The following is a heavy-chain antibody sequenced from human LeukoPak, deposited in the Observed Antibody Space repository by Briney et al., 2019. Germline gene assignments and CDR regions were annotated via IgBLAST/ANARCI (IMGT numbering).Heavy chain of an antibody. J-gene: IGHJ5*02. CDR1: GGSFSGYY. CDR2: INHSGST. Sequence: PSETLSLTCAVYGGSFSGYYWSWIRQPPGKGLEWIGEINHSGSTNYNPSLKSRVTISVDTSKNQFSLKLSSVTAADTAVYYCARAKQLVVLRWFDPWGQGTLVTVSS. V-gene: IGHV4-34*01. CDR3: ARAKQLVVLRWFDP. D-gene: IGHD6-6*01.